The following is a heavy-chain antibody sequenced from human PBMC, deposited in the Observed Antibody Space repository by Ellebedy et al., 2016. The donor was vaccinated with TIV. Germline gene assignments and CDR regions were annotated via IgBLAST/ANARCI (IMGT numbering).Heavy chain of an antibody. V-gene: IGHV3-74*01. J-gene: IGHJ2*01. CDR3: ARAGSSGWEAYFDL. Sequence: PGGSLRLSCAASGFTFSKYWMHWVRQAPGKGPVWVSRIHSDGSSTSYADSVTGRFTISRDNAKNTLYLQMNSLRAEDTAVYYCARAGSSGWEAYFDLWGRGTLVTVSS. CDR1: GFTFSKYW. CDR2: IHSDGSST. D-gene: IGHD6-19*01.